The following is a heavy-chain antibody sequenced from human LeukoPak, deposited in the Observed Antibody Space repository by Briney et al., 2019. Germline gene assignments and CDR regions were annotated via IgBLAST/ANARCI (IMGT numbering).Heavy chain of an antibody. CDR1: GGSISSYY. D-gene: IGHD3-3*01. Sequence: SETLSLTCTVSGGSISSYYWSWIRQPARKGLEWIGRIYTSGSTNYNPSLKSRVTMSVDTSKNQFSLKLSSVTAADTAVYYCARDWSYVTIFGRSQTNWFDPWGQGTLVTVSS. CDR3: ARDWSYVTIFGRSQTNWFDP. CDR2: IYTSGST. V-gene: IGHV4-4*07. J-gene: IGHJ5*02.